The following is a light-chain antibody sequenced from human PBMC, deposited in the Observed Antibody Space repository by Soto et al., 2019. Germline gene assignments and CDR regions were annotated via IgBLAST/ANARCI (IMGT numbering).Light chain of an antibody. J-gene: IGLJ1*01. Sequence: QSALTQPRSVSGSPGQSVTISCTGTSSDVGGYNYVSWYQQHPGKAPKLLIYDVTKRPSGAPDRFSGSKSGITASLTISGLQAEDESEYYCCSFAADNTDVFGTGTKVTVL. CDR2: DVT. CDR3: CSFAADNTDV. V-gene: IGLV2-11*01. CDR1: SSDVGGYNY.